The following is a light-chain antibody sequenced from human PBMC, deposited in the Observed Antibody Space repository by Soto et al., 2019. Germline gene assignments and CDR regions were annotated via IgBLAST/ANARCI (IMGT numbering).Light chain of an antibody. Sequence: EIVMTHSPATLSVSPFERVTLSCISSQSVRSNLAWYQQKPGQAPRLLIYGASTRATGLPARFSGSGSGTDFTLTISSLQSEDFAVYYCQQYNTWPPITFGQGTRLEIK. J-gene: IGKJ5*01. CDR1: QSVRSN. CDR2: GAS. CDR3: QQYNTWPPIT. V-gene: IGKV3-15*01.